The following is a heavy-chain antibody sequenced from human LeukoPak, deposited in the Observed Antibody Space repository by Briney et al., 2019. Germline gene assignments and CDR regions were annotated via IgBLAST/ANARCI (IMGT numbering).Heavy chain of an antibody. Sequence: GGSLRLSCAASGFNFGSYAMNWVRQAPGKGLEWVSSISSGSSFIYYADSVKGRFTISRDNAKNSLYLQMNSLRAEDTAIYYCARDQGGERWFXXWGQGTLVT. D-gene: IGHD3-16*01. CDR2: ISSGSSFI. CDR1: GFNFGSYA. V-gene: IGHV3-21*01. CDR3: ARDQGGERWFXX. J-gene: IGHJ5*02.